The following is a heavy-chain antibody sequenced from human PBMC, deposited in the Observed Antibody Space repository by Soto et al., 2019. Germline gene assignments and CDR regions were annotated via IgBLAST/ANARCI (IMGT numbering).Heavy chain of an antibody. CDR1: GGSMSSSSYY. D-gene: IGHD5-12*01. V-gene: IGHV4-39*02. CDR2: IYYSGST. Sequence: QLQLQESDPGLVKPSETLSLTCTVSGGSMSSSSYYWGWIGQPPGKGLEWIGTIYYSGSTYYNPSLKSRVTISVDTSKNHFSLKLSSVTAADTAVYYCARSNIEATTLDYWGQGTLTVSS. J-gene: IGHJ4*02. CDR3: ARSNIEATTLDY.